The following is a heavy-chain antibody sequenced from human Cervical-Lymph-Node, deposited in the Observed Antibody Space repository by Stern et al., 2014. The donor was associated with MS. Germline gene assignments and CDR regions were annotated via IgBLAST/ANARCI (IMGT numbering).Heavy chain of an antibody. CDR1: GGSIRSDDYY. D-gene: IGHD3-10*01. Sequence: QVQLQESGPGLVKPSQTLSLTCTVSGGSIRSDDYYWTWIRQAPGKGLEWIGYSSYSGNAYYTPSLRGRVTIPVDTSKNQFSLKLTSVTAADTAVYFCARTDILLLDHWGQGKLVIVSS. V-gene: IGHV4-30-4*01. CDR2: SSYSGNA. CDR3: ARTDILLLDH. J-gene: IGHJ5*02.